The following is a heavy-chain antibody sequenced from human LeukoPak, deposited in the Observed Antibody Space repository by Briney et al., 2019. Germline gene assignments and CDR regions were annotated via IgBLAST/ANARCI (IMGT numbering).Heavy chain of an antibody. CDR3: ARVEASYCTNGVCPLAY. J-gene: IGHJ4*02. CDR2: IIPMFGTA. Sequence: GASVKVSCKASGGTFSSYAISWVRQAPGQGLGWMGGIIPMFGTANYAQKFQGRVTITADKSTSTAYMELSSLRSEDTAVYYCARVEASYCTNGVCPLAYWGQGTLVTVSS. CDR1: GGTFSSYA. V-gene: IGHV1-69*06. D-gene: IGHD2-8*01.